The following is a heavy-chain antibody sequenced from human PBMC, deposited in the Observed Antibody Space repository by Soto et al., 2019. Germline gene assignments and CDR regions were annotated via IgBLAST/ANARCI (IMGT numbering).Heavy chain of an antibody. CDR2: VSSSGFTI. Sequence: QGQLVESGGDLVRPGGSLKLSCAASGFTFGDRYMSWIRQAPGKGLEWVSYVSSSGFTIYYADSVKGRFTISGDNAKNSLYLQMNSLRAEDTAVYYCARNTKSAAGADYYGLDVWGHGTTVIVSS. D-gene: IGHD4-17*01. CDR3: ARNTKSAAGADYYGLDV. V-gene: IGHV3-11*01. J-gene: IGHJ6*02. CDR1: GFTFGDRY.